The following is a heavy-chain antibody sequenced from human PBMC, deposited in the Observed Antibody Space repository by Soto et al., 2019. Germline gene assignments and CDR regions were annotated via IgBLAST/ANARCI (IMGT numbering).Heavy chain of an antibody. Sequence: PGGSLRLSCAASGFTFSSYAMRWVRQAPGKGLEWASAVSGSGGSTYYADSVKGRFTISRDNSKNTLYLQMNSLRAEDTAVYYCARRGPGTYFDYWGQGTLVTVSS. CDR2: VSGSGGST. J-gene: IGHJ4*02. D-gene: IGHD6-13*01. CDR1: GFTFSSYA. CDR3: ARRGPGTYFDY. V-gene: IGHV3-23*01.